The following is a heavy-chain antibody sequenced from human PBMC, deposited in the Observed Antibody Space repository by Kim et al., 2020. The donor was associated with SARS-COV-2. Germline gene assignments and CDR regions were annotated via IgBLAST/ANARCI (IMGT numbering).Heavy chain of an antibody. CDR1: GFFFSGYA. CDR3: TKGNRGYCNYFFDH. CDR2: VSGSGAST. Sequence: GGSLRLSCAASGFFFSGYAMSWVRQAPGKGLEWVSTVSGSGASTFYADSVTGRFTISRDNSKNTLYLQMNSLRADDTAVYYCTKGNRGYCNYFFDHGGQGNRVTVS. J-gene: IGHJ4*02. V-gene: IGHV3-23*01. D-gene: IGHD4-4*01.